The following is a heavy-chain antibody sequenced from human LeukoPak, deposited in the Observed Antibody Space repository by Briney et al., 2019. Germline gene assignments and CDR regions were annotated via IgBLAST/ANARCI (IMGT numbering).Heavy chain of an antibody. CDR1: GFTFSSYA. V-gene: IGHV3-23*01. Sequence: GGSLRLSCAASGFTFSSYAMSWVRQAPGKGLEWVSAISGSGGSTYYADSVKGRSTISRDNSKNTLYLQMNSLRAEDTAVYYCAGGYSYGFVDYWGQGTLVTVSS. D-gene: IGHD5-18*01. CDR3: AGGYSYGFVDY. CDR2: ISGSGGST. J-gene: IGHJ4*02.